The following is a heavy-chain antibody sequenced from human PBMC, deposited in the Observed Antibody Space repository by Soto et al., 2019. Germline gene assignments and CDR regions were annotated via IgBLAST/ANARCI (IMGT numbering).Heavy chain of an antibody. CDR1: GFPFNKCA. CDR3: AKDVSENSGTVIADY. J-gene: IGHJ4*02. D-gene: IGHD1-26*01. CDR2: ISGSGKTT. V-gene: IGHV3-23*01. Sequence: DVQLLESGGALVQPGGSLRLSCAASGFPFNKCAISWVRQAPGKGLQWVATISGSGKTTEYADSVKGRLTISRDNSRNTVHLQMNSLRVEDTAIYYCAKDVSENSGTVIADYWGQGTLVTVSS.